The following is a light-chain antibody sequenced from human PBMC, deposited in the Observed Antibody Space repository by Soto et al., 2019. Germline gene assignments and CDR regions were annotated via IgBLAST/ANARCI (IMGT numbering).Light chain of an antibody. V-gene: IGKV3-20*01. Sequence: EIVLTQSPGTLSLSPGERAIFSCRASQSVSSGYLVWYQQKPGQAPRLLIYGASNRATGIPDRFSGSGSGTDFNLTISRLEPEDFAVYYCQQYGSSPKYTFGQGTKLEIK. J-gene: IGKJ2*01. CDR2: GAS. CDR1: QSVSSGY. CDR3: QQYGSSPKYT.